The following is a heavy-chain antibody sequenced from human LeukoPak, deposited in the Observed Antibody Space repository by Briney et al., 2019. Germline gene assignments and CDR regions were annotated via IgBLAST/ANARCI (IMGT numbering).Heavy chain of an antibody. Sequence: ASVKVSCKVSGYTFTELSMHWVRQAPGKGLEWMGGFDPEDGETIYAQKFQGRVTMTEDTSTDTAYMELSSLRSEDTAVYYCATNYDSSGYSDLDIWGQGTMVTVSS. J-gene: IGHJ3*02. CDR2: FDPEDGET. CDR3: ATNYDSSGYSDLDI. D-gene: IGHD3-22*01. CDR1: GYTFTELS. V-gene: IGHV1-24*01.